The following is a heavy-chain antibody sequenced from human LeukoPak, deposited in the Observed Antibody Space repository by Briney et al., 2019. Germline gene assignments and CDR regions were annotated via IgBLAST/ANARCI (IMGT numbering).Heavy chain of an antibody. J-gene: IGHJ5*02. Sequence: SETLSLTCSVSGGSISADYWIWIRQPAGKGLEYIGRYYPNGSTNYNPSLKSRVTMSVDTSKNQFSLKLSSVTAADTAVYYCARMVESTVTIAFENWFDPWGQGTLVTVSS. D-gene: IGHD4-11*01. CDR2: YYPNGST. CDR1: GGSISADY. V-gene: IGHV4-4*07. CDR3: ARMVESTVTIAFENWFDP.